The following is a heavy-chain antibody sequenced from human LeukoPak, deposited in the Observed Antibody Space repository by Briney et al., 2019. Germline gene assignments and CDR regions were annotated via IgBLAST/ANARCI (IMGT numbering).Heavy chain of an antibody. CDR1: GFSLTTSGVS. J-gene: IGHJ4*02. CDR2: IYWDDDK. CDR3: AHCSPTSSCGY. D-gene: IGHD6-13*01. Sequence: ESGPTLVKPTQTLTLTCAFSGFSLTTSGVSVGWLRQPPGKALEWLALIYWDDDKRYRSSLKSRVTIIKDTSKNQVVLTMTNMDPVDTATYYCAHCSPTSSCGYWGQGTLVTVSS. V-gene: IGHV2-5*02.